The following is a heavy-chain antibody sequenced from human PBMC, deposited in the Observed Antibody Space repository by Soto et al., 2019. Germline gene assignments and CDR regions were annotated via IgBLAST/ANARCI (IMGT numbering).Heavy chain of an antibody. CDR3: ASPLSSYGDPPYYYYGMDV. Sequence: QVQLVESGGGVVQPGRSLRLSCAASGFTFSSYAMHWVRQAPGKGLEWVAVISYDGSNKYYADSVKGRFTISRDNSKNTLYLQMNSLRAEDTAVYYCASPLSSYGDPPYYYYGMDVWGQGTTVTVSS. J-gene: IGHJ6*02. CDR2: ISYDGSNK. CDR1: GFTFSSYA. D-gene: IGHD4-17*01. V-gene: IGHV3-30-3*01.